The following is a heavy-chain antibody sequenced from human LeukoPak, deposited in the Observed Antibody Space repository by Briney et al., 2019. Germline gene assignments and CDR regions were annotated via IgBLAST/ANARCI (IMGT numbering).Heavy chain of an antibody. Sequence: GGSLRLSCTASGFTFGDYAMSWVRQAPGKGLEWVGFIRSKAYGGTTEYAASVKGRFTISRDDSKSIAYLQMNSLKTEDTAVYYCTSDLLINQYAFDIRGQGTMVTVSS. CDR1: GFTFGDYA. D-gene: IGHD3-10*01. V-gene: IGHV3-49*04. CDR3: TSDLLINQYAFDI. CDR2: IRSKAYGGTT. J-gene: IGHJ3*02.